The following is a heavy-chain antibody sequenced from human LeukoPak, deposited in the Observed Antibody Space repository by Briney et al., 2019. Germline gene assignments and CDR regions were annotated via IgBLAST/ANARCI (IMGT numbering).Heavy chain of an antibody. J-gene: IGHJ6*02. CDR2: IWYDGSNK. CDR3: ARDYYGSGRYNTYYYYYGMDV. Sequence: GGSLRLSCAASGFTFSSYGMHWVRQAPGKGLEWVAVIWYDGSNKYYADSVKGRFTISRDNSKNTLYLQMNSLRAEDTAVYYCARDYYGSGRYNTYYYYYGMDVWGQGTTVIVSS. V-gene: IGHV3-33*01. D-gene: IGHD3-10*01. CDR1: GFTFSSYG.